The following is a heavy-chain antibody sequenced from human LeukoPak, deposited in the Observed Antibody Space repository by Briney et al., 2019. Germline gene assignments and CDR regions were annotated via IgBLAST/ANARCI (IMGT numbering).Heavy chain of an antibody. D-gene: IGHD3-22*01. CDR3: ARWGYFDNSGYFVAEY. CDR2: IHYSGQT. J-gene: IGHJ4*02. CDR1: GGSISRYY. Sequence: KPSETLSLTCLVSGGSISRYYWTWFRQPPSKRLEWIGWIHYSGQTAYNPSLESRVSLSVDTSKNHVSLRITSVTAADTATYYCARWGYFDNSGYFVAEYWGQGALVTVSS. V-gene: IGHV4-59*01.